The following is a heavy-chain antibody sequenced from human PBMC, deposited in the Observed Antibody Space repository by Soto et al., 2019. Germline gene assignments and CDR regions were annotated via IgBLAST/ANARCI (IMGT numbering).Heavy chain of an antibody. CDR1: GFTFSSYG. CDR2: IWYDGSNK. D-gene: IGHD3-10*01. CDR3: AGAYYYGSGSCGMDV. J-gene: IGHJ6*02. Sequence: QVQLVESGGGVVQPGRSLRLSCAASGFTFSSYGMHWVRQAPGKGLEWVAVIWYDGSNKYYADSVKGRFTISRDNSKNTLYLQMNSLRAEDTAVYYCAGAYYYGSGSCGMDVWGQGTTVTVSS. V-gene: IGHV3-33*01.